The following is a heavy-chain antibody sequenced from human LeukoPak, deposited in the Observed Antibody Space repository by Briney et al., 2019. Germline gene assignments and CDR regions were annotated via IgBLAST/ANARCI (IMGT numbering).Heavy chain of an antibody. J-gene: IGHJ4*02. Sequence: VASVKVSCKASGGTFSSYAIRWVRQAPGQGLEWMGRIIPILGIANYAQKFQGRVTITADKSTSTAYMELSSLRSEDTAVYYCARWGAAAGFDYWGQGTLVTVSS. CDR2: IIPILGIA. CDR1: GGTFSSYA. V-gene: IGHV1-69*04. CDR3: ARWGAAAGFDY. D-gene: IGHD6-13*01.